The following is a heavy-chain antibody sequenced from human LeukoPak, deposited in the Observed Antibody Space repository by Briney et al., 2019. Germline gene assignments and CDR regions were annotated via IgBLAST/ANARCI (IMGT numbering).Heavy chain of an antibody. Sequence: GGSLRLSCAASGFTFNSYAMTWVRQAPGKGLGWVSTIYGSGRGTYYADSVKGRFTISRDDSKNTVYLQMNSLRADDTAVYYCARRGVTGTEYYFDYWGQGSLVTVSS. CDR3: ARRGVTGTEYYFDY. D-gene: IGHD6-19*01. CDR1: GFTFNSYA. CDR2: IYGSGRGT. V-gene: IGHV3-23*05. J-gene: IGHJ4*02.